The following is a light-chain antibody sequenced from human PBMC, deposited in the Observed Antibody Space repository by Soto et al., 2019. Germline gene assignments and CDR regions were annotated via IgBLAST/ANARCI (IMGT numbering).Light chain of an antibody. CDR1: NTDVGGYRY. CDR3: SSYSGTHNCLV. CDR2: DVT. Sequence: QSALTQPPSASGSPGQSVTISCTGTNTDVGGYRYVSWYQQHPGKAPKLMIYDVTKRPSGVPDRFSGSKSGNTASLTVSGLQAEDEAEYYCSSYSGTHNCLVFGLGTKVTVL. J-gene: IGLJ1*01. V-gene: IGLV2-8*01.